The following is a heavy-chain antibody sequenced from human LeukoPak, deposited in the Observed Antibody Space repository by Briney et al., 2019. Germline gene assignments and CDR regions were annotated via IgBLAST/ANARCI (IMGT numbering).Heavy chain of an antibody. V-gene: IGHV4-59*01. Sequence: SETLSLTCTVSGGSISSYYWSWIRQPPGKGLEWIGYIYYSGSTNYNPSLKSRVTISVDTSKNQFSLKLSSVTAADTAVYYCARRVPYGDLYFDYWGQGTLVTVSS. J-gene: IGHJ4*02. D-gene: IGHD4-17*01. CDR2: IYYSGST. CDR3: ARRVPYGDLYFDY. CDR1: GGSISSYY.